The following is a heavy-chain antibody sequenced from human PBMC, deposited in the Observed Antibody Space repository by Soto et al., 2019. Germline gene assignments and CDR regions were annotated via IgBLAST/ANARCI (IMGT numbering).Heavy chain of an antibody. CDR3: ARDHDYGDYGHYGMDV. CDR1: GFTFSSYA. D-gene: IGHD4-17*01. Sequence: EVQLLESGGGLVQPGGSLRLSCAASGFTFSSYAMSWVRQAPGKGLEWVSAISGSGSTIYYADSVKGRFTISRDNAKNSLYLQMNSLRAEDTAVYYCARDHDYGDYGHYGMDVWGQGTTVTVSS. J-gene: IGHJ6*02. V-gene: IGHV3-23*01. CDR2: ISGSGSTI.